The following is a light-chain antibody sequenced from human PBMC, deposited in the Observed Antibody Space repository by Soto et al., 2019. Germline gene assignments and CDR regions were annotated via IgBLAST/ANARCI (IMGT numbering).Light chain of an antibody. CDR2: DVS. V-gene: IGLV2-14*01. CDR3: SSYTSSSTS. CDR1: SSDVGVYNF. J-gene: IGLJ2*01. Sequence: QSALTQPASVSGSPGQSIPISCTGTSSDVGVYNFVSWYQQHPGKAPKLMIYDVSNRPSGVSNRFSGSKSGNTASLTISGLQAEDEADYYCSSYTSSSTSFGGGTKLTVL.